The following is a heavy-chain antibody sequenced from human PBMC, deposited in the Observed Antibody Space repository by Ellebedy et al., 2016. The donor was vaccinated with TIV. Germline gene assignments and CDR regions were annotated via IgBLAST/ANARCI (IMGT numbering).Heavy chain of an antibody. CDR3: ASYVDTAMVFDY. CDR1: GFSFSYYG. D-gene: IGHD5-18*01. J-gene: IGHJ4*02. CDR2: IWFDGSNK. V-gene: IGHV3-33*08. Sequence: PGGSLRLSCAASGFSFSYYGMHWVRQAPGKGLEWVAVIWFDGSNKYHADSVKGRFTISRDNSKNTLYLQMNSLRAEDTAVYYCASYVDTAMVFDYWGQGTLVTVSS.